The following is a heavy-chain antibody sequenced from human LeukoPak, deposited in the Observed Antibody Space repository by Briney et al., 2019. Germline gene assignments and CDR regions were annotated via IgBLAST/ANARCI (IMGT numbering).Heavy chain of an antibody. CDR1: GFTFSSYS. CDR3: ARSREVIWLGELPDNNWFDP. J-gene: IGHJ5*02. CDR2: ISSSSSYI. D-gene: IGHD3-10*01. V-gene: IGHV3-21*01. Sequence: KPGGSLRLSCAASGFTFSSYSMNWVRQAPGKGLEWVSSISSSSSYIYYADSVKGRFTISRDNAKNSLYLQMNSLRAEDTAVYYCARSREVIWLGELPDNNWFDPWGQGTLVTVSS.